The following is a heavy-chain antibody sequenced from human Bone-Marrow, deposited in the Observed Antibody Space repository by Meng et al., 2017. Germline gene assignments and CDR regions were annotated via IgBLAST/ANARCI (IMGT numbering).Heavy chain of an antibody. J-gene: IGHJ4*02. V-gene: IGHV1-18*01. CDR3: ARGSYQPLDY. CDR1: GDTLTSDG. CDR2: ISAYNGNT. D-gene: IGHD2-2*01. Sequence: QGQHVQSGAEVKNPGASWRPSCEAAGDTLTSDGISLVRPAPGQGLEWMGWISAYNGNTNYAQKLQGRVTMTTDTSTSTAYMELRSLRSDDTAVYYCARGSYQPLDYWGQGTLVTVSS.